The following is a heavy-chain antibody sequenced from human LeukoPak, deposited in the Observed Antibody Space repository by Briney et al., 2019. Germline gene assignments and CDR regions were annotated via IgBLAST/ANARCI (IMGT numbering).Heavy chain of an antibody. D-gene: IGHD4-17*01. CDR3: ATGEAATTTGYFDY. CDR2: INPNGGST. Sequence: ASVKVSCKASGYTFTSYGISWVREAPGQGLEWMGIINPNGGSTTYSRKFQDRIILTRDTSTYTIYMDLSDLGSEDTAIYYCATGEAATTTGYFDYWGQGALVTVSS. J-gene: IGHJ4*02. V-gene: IGHV1-46*01. CDR1: GYTFTSYG.